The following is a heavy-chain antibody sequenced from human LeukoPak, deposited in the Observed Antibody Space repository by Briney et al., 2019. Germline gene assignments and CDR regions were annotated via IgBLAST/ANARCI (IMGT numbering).Heavy chain of an antibody. CDR2: IDEDGGEE. J-gene: IGHJ5*02. D-gene: IGHD3-10*01. Sequence: GGSLRLSCAASGFSFSSYWMSWVSQAPGRGLEWVANIDEDGGEEYYVDSVKGRFTISRDNAKNSLYLQMNGLRAEDTAVYYCARDRGGALDPWGQGTLVTVSS. V-gene: IGHV3-7*01. CDR3: ARDRGGALDP. CDR1: GFSFSSYW.